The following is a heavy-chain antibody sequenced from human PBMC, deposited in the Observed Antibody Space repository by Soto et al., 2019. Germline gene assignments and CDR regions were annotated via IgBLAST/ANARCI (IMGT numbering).Heavy chain of an antibody. CDR1: GGSFSGYY. J-gene: IGHJ5*02. Sequence: PSETLSLTCAVYGGSFSGYYWSWIRQPPGKGLEWIGEINHSGSTNYNPSLKSRVTISVDTSKNQFSLKLSSVTAADTAVYYCARGPRVGPPNCFDPWGQGTLVTVSS. V-gene: IGHV4-34*01. CDR2: INHSGST. CDR3: ARGPRVGPPNCFDP.